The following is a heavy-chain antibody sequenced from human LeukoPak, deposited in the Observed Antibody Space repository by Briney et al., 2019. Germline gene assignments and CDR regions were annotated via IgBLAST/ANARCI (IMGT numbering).Heavy chain of an antibody. J-gene: IGHJ4*02. D-gene: IGHD5-24*01. V-gene: IGHV3-23*01. CDR1: GFTFSSYA. CDR3: ARARDGYNLECGFDC. Sequence: PGGSLRLSCAASGFTFSSYAMSWVRQAPGKGLEWVSAISGSGGSTYYADSVEGRFSISRDNSKNTVYMQMNSLRPDDTAVYYCARARDGYNLECGFDCWGQGTLVTVSS. CDR2: ISGSGGST.